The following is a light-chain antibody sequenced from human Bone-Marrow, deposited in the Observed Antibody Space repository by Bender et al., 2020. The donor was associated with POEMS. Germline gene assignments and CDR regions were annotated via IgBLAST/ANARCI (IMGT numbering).Light chain of an antibody. CDR2: RNN. CDR1: SSNVGSNT. J-gene: IGLJ2*01. CDR3: ATWDDSLSSVL. V-gene: IGLV1-44*01. Sequence: VLTQPPSASGTPGQRVTISCSGSSSNVGSNTVNWYQHLPGAAPKLLIYRNNQRPSGVPDRFSGSKSGTSASLAISGLQSDDEADYYCATWDDSLSSVLFGGGTKLTVL.